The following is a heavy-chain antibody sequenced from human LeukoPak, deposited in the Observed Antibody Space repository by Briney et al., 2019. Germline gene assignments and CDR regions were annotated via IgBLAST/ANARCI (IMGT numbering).Heavy chain of an antibody. J-gene: IGHJ4*02. CDR2: LSYSGST. CDR3: ARHIQGANVCDY. V-gene: IGHV4-39*01. D-gene: IGHD2-21*01. Sequence: SETLSLTCTVSGGSISSSNSYWGWIRQPPGKGLEWIGTLSYSGSTYYNPSRKSRITISVDTSKSQFSLRLSSVTAADTALYYCARHIQGANVCDYWGQGTLVTVPS. CDR1: GGSISSSNSY.